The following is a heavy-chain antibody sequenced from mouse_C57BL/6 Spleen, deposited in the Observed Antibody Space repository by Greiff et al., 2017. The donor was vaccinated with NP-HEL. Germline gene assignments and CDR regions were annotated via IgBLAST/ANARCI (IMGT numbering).Heavy chain of an antibody. CDR2: INPYNGGT. CDR1: GYTFTDYY. Sequence: VQLKQSGPVLVKPGASVKMSCKASGYTFTDYYMNWVKQSHGKSLEWIGVINPYNGGTSYNQKLKGKATLTVDKSSSTAYMELNSLTSEDSAVYYCARGDSGFAYWGQGTLVTVSA. V-gene: IGHV1-19*01. CDR3: ARGDSGFAY. J-gene: IGHJ3*01. D-gene: IGHD3-1*01.